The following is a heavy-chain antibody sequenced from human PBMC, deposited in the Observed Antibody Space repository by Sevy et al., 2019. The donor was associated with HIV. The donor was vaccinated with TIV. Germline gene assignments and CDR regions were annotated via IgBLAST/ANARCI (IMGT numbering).Heavy chain of an antibody. D-gene: IGHD3-16*01. Sequence: GGSLRLSCAASGFTFSSYGMPWVRQAPGKGLEWVAVIWFDGSNTYYADSVKGRFTISRDIAENTLHLQMNSLRAEDTAVYYCARDLEFYDYGAYGPSFMPDYWGQGTLVTVSS. CDR2: IWFDGSNT. J-gene: IGHJ4*02. CDR3: ARDLEFYDYGAYGPSFMPDY. V-gene: IGHV3-33*01. CDR1: GFTFSSYG.